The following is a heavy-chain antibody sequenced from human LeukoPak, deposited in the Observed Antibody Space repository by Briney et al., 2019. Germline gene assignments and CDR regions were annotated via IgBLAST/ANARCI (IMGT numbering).Heavy chain of an antibody. Sequence: GGSLRLSCEGSGFIFWGYWMTWVRQAPGKGLEWVANINQDGSGKYYVDSVKGRFTISRDNAKKSLYLQMNSLRAVDTAVYYCARASPGYYMDVWGKGTTVTVS. D-gene: IGHD6-13*01. CDR1: GFIFWGYW. V-gene: IGHV3-7*01. CDR2: INQDGSGK. CDR3: ARASPGYYMDV. J-gene: IGHJ6*03.